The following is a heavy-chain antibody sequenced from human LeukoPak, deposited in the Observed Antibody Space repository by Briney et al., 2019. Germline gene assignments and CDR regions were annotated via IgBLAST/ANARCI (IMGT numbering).Heavy chain of an antibody. CDR1: GFIFSSYN. V-gene: IGHV3-21*04. CDR3: AKDRGYSFDY. J-gene: IGHJ4*02. Sequence: GGSLRLSCAASGFIFSSYNMNWVRQAPGKGLEWVSAISGSSSYMYYVDSVEGRFTISRDNSKNTLFLQMNSLRAEDTALYYCAKDRGYSFDYWGQGSLVTVSS. D-gene: IGHD3-10*01. CDR2: ISGSSSYM.